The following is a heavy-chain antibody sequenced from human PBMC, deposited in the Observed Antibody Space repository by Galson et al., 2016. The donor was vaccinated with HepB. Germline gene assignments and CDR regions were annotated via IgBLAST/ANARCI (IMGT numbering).Heavy chain of an antibody. V-gene: IGHV3-30*04. Sequence: SLRLSCAASGFAFSDYFMHWVRQAPGKGLEWVAVISKDVVNKYYADSVKGRSTISRDNSKNTLYLQMNSLRTEDTAVYYCARYSPATDYWGQGTLVTVSS. J-gene: IGHJ4*02. CDR1: GFAFSDYF. CDR3: ARYSPATDY. D-gene: IGHD1-26*01. CDR2: ISKDVVNK.